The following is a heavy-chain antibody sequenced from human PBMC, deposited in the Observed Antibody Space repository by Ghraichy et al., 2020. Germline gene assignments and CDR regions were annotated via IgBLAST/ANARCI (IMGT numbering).Heavy chain of an antibody. Sequence: SETLSLTCTVSGDSISGSYWSWIRQPPGKGLEWISNIYNSGTTNSNPSLKSRVTVSVDTSKNQFSLKLTSVTAADTAVYYCARCTNCYTVGRADYHHAVDVWGQGTTVIVSS. J-gene: IGHJ6*02. V-gene: IGHV4-59*01. CDR1: GDSISGSY. CDR3: ARCTNCYTVGRADYHHAVDV. D-gene: IGHD2-2*02. CDR2: IYNSGTT.